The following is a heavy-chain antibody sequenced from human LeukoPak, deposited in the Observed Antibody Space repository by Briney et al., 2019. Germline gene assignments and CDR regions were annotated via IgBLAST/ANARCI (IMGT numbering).Heavy chain of an antibody. D-gene: IGHD1-7*01. CDR3: ARDLSSTSNWELDC. J-gene: IGHJ4*02. Sequence: ASVKVSCKASGGTFSSYAISWVRQAPGQGLEWMGRINPNSGAIEYAQQFQGRVTMTRDTSISTAYMELSRLSSDDTAVYYCARDLSSTSNWELDCWGQGTLVTVSS. CDR1: GGTFSSYA. V-gene: IGHV1-2*06. CDR2: INPNSGAI.